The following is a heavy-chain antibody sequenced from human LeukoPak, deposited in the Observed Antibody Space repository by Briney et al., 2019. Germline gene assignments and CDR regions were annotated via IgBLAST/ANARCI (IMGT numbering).Heavy chain of an antibody. CDR3: AKLIDVVVPAAMIDY. V-gene: IGHV3-23*01. J-gene: IGHJ4*02. Sequence: GGSLRLSCAASGFTFSSYAMSWVRQAPGKGLEWASAISGSGGSTYYADSVKGRFTISRDNSKNTLYLQMNSLRAEDTAVYYCAKLIDVVVPAAMIDYWGQGTLVTVPS. CDR1: GFTFSSYA. CDR2: ISGSGGST. D-gene: IGHD2-2*01.